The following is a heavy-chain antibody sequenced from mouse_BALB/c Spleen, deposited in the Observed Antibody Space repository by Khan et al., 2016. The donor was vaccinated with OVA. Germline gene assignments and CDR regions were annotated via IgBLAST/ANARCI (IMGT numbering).Heavy chain of an antibody. V-gene: IGHV9-2-1*01. J-gene: IGHJ3*01. CDR1: GYIFTDYA. D-gene: IGHD1-1*01. Sequence: QIQLVQSGPQLKKPGETVKISCRASGYIFTDYAMHWVRQAPGKVLRWMGWINTETGEATYADDFKGRFAFSLETSATTAYLQINNLKNEDTATYFCAGRFNYWGQGTMVTVSA. CDR3: AGRFNY. CDR2: INTETGEA.